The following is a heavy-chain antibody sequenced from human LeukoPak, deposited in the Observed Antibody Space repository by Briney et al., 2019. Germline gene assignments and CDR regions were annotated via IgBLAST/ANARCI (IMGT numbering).Heavy chain of an antibody. CDR1: GFTVSSNY. Sequence: GGSLRLSCAASGFTVSSNYMSWVRQAPGKGREWVSVISGSGGSTYYADSVKGRFTISRDNSKNTLYLQMNSLRAEDTAVYYCAKPEEQQLVPYYFDYWGQGTLVTVSS. CDR3: AKPEEQQLVPYYFDY. D-gene: IGHD6-13*01. J-gene: IGHJ4*01. V-gene: IGHV3-23*01. CDR2: ISGSGGST.